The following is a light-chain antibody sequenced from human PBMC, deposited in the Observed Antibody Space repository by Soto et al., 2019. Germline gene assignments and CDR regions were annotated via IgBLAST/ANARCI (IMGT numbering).Light chain of an antibody. Sequence: QSVLIQPPSVSGSPGQSVTISCTGTSSDVGAYDYDSWYQQYPGGAPKPIIYDVSHRPAGVSNRFSGSKSGNTASLTISGLQTQDEADYYCSSYTSATTYVFGTGTKVTVL. J-gene: IGLJ1*01. CDR2: DVS. V-gene: IGLV2-14*01. CDR3: SSYTSATTYV. CDR1: SSDVGAYDY.